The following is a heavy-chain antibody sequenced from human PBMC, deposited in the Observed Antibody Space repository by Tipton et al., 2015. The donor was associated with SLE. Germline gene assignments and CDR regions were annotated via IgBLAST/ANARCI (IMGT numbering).Heavy chain of an antibody. Sequence: GSLRLSCATSGFTFSSYEMNWVRQAPGKGLEWVSYISSSGSTIYYADSVKGRFTISRDNAKNSLYLQMNSLRAEDTAVYYCARLNPLHYFDYWGQGTLVTVSS. V-gene: IGHV3-48*03. CDR3: ARLNPLHYFDY. CDR1: GFTFSSYE. J-gene: IGHJ4*02. CDR2: ISSSGSTI. D-gene: IGHD1-26*01.